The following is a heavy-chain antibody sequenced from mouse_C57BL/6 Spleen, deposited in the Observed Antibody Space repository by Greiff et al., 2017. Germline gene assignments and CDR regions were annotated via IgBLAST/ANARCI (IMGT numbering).Heavy chain of an antibody. D-gene: IGHD2-2*01. CDR2: IHPSDSDT. V-gene: IGHV1-74*01. Sequence: QVQLKQPGAELVKPGASVKVSCKASGYTFTSYWMHWVKQRPGQGLEWIGRIHPSDSDTNYNQKFKGKATLTVDKSSSTAYMQLSSLTSEDSAVYYCAIPGGYYDAMDYWGQGTSVTVSS. CDR1: GYTFTSYW. J-gene: IGHJ4*01. CDR3: AIPGGYYDAMDY.